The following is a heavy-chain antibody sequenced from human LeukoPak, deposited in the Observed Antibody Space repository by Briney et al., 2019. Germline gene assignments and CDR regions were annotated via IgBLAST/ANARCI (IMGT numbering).Heavy chain of an antibody. V-gene: IGHV4-59*06. Sequence: RSETLSLTCSVSGGSISSYYWSWIRQHPGKGLEWIGYIYYSGSTYYNPSLKSRVTISVDTSKNQFSLKLSSVTAADTAVYYCAQTGFGELDWFDPWGQGTLVTVSS. CDR2: IYYSGST. D-gene: IGHD3-10*01. CDR3: AQTGFGELDWFDP. J-gene: IGHJ5*02. CDR1: GGSISSYY.